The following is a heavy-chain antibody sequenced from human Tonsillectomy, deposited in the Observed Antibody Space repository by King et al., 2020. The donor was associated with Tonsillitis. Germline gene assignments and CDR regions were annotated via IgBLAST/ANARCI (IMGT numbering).Heavy chain of an antibody. V-gene: IGHV3-48*01. CDR1: GFTFSSYS. J-gene: IGHJ4*02. CDR3: ARVRYSSGYSEPDY. Sequence: VQLVESGGGLVQPGGSLRLSCAASGFTFSSYSMNWIRQAPGKGLEWVSYITSSSSTIYYADSVKGRFTISRDNAKNSLYLQMNSLRAEDTAVYYCARVRYSSGYSEPDYCGQGTLVTVSS. D-gene: IGHD5-18*01. CDR2: ITSSSSTI.